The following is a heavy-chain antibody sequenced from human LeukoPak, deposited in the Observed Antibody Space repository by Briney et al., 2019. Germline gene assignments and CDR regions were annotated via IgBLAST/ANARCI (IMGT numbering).Heavy chain of an antibody. CDR3: ASTSYGGSFDY. V-gene: IGHV4-30-2*01. CDR2: IYHSGTP. D-gene: IGHD5-12*01. J-gene: IGHJ4*02. Sequence: SETLSLTCTVSGGALSSGGYYWTWIRQPPGKGLEWIGNIYHSGTPYYNPSLKSRVTLSVDRSKNQFSLKMTSVTAADTAVYYCASTSYGGSFDYWGQGTLVTVSS. CDR1: GGALSSGGYY.